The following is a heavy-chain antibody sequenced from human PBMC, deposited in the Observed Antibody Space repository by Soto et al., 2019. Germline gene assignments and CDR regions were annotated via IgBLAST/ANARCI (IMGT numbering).Heavy chain of an antibody. J-gene: IGHJ4*02. Sequence: GGSLRLSCAASGFTFKNFGMHWVRQAPGKGLEWVAVIWYDGSNKYYADSVKGRFTISRDNSKNTLYLQMNSLRAEDTAVYYCARDIRSAYFDLWGQGTLVTVSS. CDR2: IWYDGSNK. D-gene: IGHD3-3*02. CDR1: GFTFKNFG. V-gene: IGHV3-33*01. CDR3: ARDIRSAYFDL.